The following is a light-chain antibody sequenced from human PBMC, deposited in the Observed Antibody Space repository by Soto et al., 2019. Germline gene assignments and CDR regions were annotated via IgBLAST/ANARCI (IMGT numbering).Light chain of an antibody. J-gene: IGLJ1*01. CDR3: SSYACINHFF. V-gene: IGLV2-8*01. CDR2: EVS. CDR1: SSDVGAYNY. Sequence: QSVLTQPPSASGSPGQSVTISCTGTSSDVGAYNYVSWYQHNPGKAPKLMIYEVSKRPSGVPDRFSGSKSGNTASLTVSGLQAEDEADYYRSSYACINHFFFGSGTKVT.